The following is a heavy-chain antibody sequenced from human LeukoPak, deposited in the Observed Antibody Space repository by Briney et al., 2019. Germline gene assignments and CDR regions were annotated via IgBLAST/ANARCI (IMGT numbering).Heavy chain of an antibody. CDR2: ISPTGSTT. J-gene: IGHJ3*02. V-gene: IGHV3-74*01. Sequence: PGGSLRLSCTASGFSFSGHWMHWARQLPGKGLVWVSRISPTGSTTSYADSVKGRFTVSRDNAKNTLYLHMNSLRAEDTAMYYCAKKRDAFDIWGQGTVVAVSS. D-gene: IGHD5-24*01. CDR3: AKKRDAFDI. CDR1: GFSFSGHW.